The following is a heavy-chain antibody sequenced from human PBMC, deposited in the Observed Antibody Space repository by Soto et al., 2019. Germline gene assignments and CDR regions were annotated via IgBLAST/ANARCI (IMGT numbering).Heavy chain of an antibody. CDR1: GDSVSSNSAA. J-gene: IGHJ5*02. CDR2: TYYRSKWYN. CDR3: AKGIAAAVHGWFDP. Sequence: XQSLSLTCAISGDSVSSNSAAWNWIRQSPSRGLEWLGRTYYRSKWYNDYAVSVKSRITINPDTSKNQFSLQLNSVTPEDTAVYYCAKGIAAAVHGWFDPWGQGTLVTV. D-gene: IGHD6-13*01. V-gene: IGHV6-1*01.